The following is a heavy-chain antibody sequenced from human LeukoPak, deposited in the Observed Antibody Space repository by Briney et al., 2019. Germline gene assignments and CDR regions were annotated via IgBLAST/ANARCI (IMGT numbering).Heavy chain of an antibody. CDR3: ARGVEPLAANTLAY. V-gene: IGHV3-53*01. Sequence: PGGSLRLSCAASGCTVITNDMTWVRQAPGKALEWVSVLYSDRNTKYAASVEGRLTLSRANSKHTLYLEMNSLSPDDTAVYYCARGVEPLAANTLAYWGQGTPVTVSS. CDR1: GCTVITND. D-gene: IGHD1-14*01. J-gene: IGHJ4*02. CDR2: LYSDRNT.